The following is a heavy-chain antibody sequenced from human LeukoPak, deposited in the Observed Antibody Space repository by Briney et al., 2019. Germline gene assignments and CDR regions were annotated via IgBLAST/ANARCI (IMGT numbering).Heavy chain of an antibody. D-gene: IGHD2-2*03. CDR1: GGSISSGDYY. V-gene: IGHV4-30-4*08. J-gene: IGHJ2*01. CDR3: ARAVGLDIVVVPAEWYFDL. Sequence: SHTLSLTCTVSGGSISSGDYYWSWIRQPPGKGLEWIGYIYYSGSTYYNPSLKSRVTISVDTSKNQFSLKLSSVTAADTAVYYSARAVGLDIVVVPAEWYFDLWGRGTLVTVSS. CDR2: IYYSGST.